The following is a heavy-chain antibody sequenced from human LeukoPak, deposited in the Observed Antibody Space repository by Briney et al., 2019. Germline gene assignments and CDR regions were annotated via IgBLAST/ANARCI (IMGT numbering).Heavy chain of an antibody. CDR2: ISGSGGNT. V-gene: IGHV3-23*01. J-gene: IGHJ4*02. D-gene: IGHD5-24*01. CDR1: GFTFSNYA. Sequence: GGSLRLSCAASGFTFSNYAMSWVRQVPGKGLEWVSAISGSGGNTFYADSVKGRFTISRDNSKNTLYLQVNSLRAADTAIYYCAKVQEMDAILPPFHYWGQGTLVTVSS. CDR3: AKVQEMDAILPPFHY.